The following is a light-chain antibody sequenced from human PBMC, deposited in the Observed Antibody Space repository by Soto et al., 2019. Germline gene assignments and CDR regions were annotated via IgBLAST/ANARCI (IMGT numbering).Light chain of an antibody. CDR1: SGDVGGYDF. Sequence: QSVLTQPRSVSGYPGQSVTISCTGTSGDVGGYDFVSWYQHHPGKVPTLMIFDVSKRPSGVPDRFSGSKSGSTASLTISGLQAEDEADYYCCSYGGNFYVVGTGTKVTVL. J-gene: IGLJ1*01. V-gene: IGLV2-11*01. CDR3: CSYGGNFYV. CDR2: DVS.